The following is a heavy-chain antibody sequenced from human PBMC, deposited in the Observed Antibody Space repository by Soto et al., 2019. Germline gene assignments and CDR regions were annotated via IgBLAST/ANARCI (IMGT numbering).Heavy chain of an antibody. Sequence: QVQLVQSGAEVKKPGSSVKVSCKASGGTFSSYAISWVRQAPGQGLEWMGGIIPIFGTANYAQKFQGRVTITADESTSTADMELSSLRSEDKAVYYCARDLSGSYYLDYWGQGTLVTVSS. V-gene: IGHV1-69*01. J-gene: IGHJ4*02. CDR2: IIPIFGTA. D-gene: IGHD1-26*01. CDR3: ARDLSGSYYLDY. CDR1: GGTFSSYA.